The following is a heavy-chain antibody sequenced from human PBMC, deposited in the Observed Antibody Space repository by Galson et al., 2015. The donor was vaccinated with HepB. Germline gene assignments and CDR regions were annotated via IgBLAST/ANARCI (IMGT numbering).Heavy chain of an antibody. CDR2: INAGNGNT. CDR3: ANLYGERRVADY. Sequence: SVKVSCKASGYTFTSYAMHWVRQAPGQRLEWMGWINAGNGNTKYSQKFQGRVTITRDTSASTAYMELSSLRSEDTAVYYCANLYGERRVADYWGQGTLVTVSS. CDR1: GYTFTSYA. J-gene: IGHJ4*02. D-gene: IGHD4-17*01. V-gene: IGHV1-3*01.